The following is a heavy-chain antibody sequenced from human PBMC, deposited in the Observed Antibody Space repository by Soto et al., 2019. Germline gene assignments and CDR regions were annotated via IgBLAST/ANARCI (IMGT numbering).Heavy chain of an antibody. J-gene: IGHJ4*02. CDR1: RYTFTGYY. CDR2: INPNSGGT. CDR3: ARAHCGGDCYSGVDY. D-gene: IGHD2-21*02. Sequence: QVQLVQYGAEVKKPGASVKVSCKASRYTFTGYYMHWVRQAPGQGIEWMGWINPNSGGTNYAQKFQGWVTMTRDTSISTAYMELSRLRSDDTAVYYCARAHCGGDCYSGVDYWGQGTLVTVSS. V-gene: IGHV1-2*04.